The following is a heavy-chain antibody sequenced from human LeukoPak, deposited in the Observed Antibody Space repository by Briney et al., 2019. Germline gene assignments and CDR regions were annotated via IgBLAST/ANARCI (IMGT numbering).Heavy chain of an antibody. CDR2: IWYDGTSK. J-gene: IGHJ4*02. CDR3: ARSQSSSLIDY. D-gene: IGHD6-13*01. Sequence: TGGSLRLSCAASGFSLSAYGVHWVREAPGKGLEWVAVIWYDGTSKDYADSVKSRFTFSRDNSKNTLYLQMNSLTVEDTAVYYCARSQSSSLIDYWGQGTLVTVSS. V-gene: IGHV3-33*01. CDR1: GFSLSAYG.